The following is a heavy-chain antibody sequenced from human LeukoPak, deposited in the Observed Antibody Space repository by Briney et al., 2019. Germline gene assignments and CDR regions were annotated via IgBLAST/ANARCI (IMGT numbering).Heavy chain of an antibody. Sequence: GGSLRLSCVASGFTFSNYWMHWVRQPPGKGLVWVSRIYVDGRTTNYADSVKGRFTISRDNAKNTVYLEMNSLSVEDTAVYYCAKCRAAEIAAAANYWGQGTLVTVSS. J-gene: IGHJ4*02. CDR2: IYVDGRTT. V-gene: IGHV3-74*01. CDR3: AKCRAAEIAAAANY. CDR1: GFTFSNYW. D-gene: IGHD6-13*01.